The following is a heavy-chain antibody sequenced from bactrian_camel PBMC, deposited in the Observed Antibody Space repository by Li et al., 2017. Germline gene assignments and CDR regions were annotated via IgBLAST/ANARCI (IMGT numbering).Heavy chain of an antibody. D-gene: IGHD2*01. CDR1: GHIDSSYC. CDR2: LDSDGVT. Sequence: VQLVESGGGSVQEGGSLTLSCTPSGHIDSSYCMGWFRQVPGKRREGVASLDSDGVTKYADSVKGRFTISRDNAKNTLYLQMNNLKPEDTATYFCAADVDVPKRTCSLMSPYTYWGQGTQVTVS. V-gene: IGHV3S53*01. CDR3: AADVDVPKRTCSLMSPYTY. J-gene: IGHJ4*01.